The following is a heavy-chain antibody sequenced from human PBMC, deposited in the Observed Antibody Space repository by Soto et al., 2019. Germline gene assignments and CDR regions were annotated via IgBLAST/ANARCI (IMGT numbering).Heavy chain of an antibody. Sequence: GASVKVSCKASGYTFTSYDINWVRQATGQGLEWKGWMNPNSGNTGYAQKFQGKVTMTRNTSISTAYKEQSSLRTEDKAENYCTRVCFLPQGGRVRFLEWFHWFDPWGQGTLVTVSS. CDR1: GYTFTSYD. CDR3: TRVCFLPQGGRVRFLEWFHWFDP. CDR2: MNPNSGNT. V-gene: IGHV1-8*01. D-gene: IGHD3-3*01. J-gene: IGHJ5*02.